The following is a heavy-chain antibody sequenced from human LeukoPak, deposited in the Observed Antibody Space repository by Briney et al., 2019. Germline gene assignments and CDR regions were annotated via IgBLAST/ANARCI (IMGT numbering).Heavy chain of an antibody. CDR2: IKSKTDGGTT. CDR3: TTGNWGSFSY. V-gene: IGHV3-15*01. Sequence: GGALRLSCAAPGFTFSNAWMNWVRQAPGKGLEWVGRIKSKTDGGTTDYAAPVKGSFTISRDDSRHTLYLQVNSLKTEYTAVYYCTTGNWGSFSYWGQGTLVTVSS. J-gene: IGHJ4*02. D-gene: IGHD7-27*01. CDR1: GFTFSNAW.